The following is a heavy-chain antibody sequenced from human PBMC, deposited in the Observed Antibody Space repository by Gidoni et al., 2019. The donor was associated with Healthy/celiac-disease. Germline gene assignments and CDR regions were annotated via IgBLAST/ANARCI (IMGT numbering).Heavy chain of an antibody. V-gene: IGHV1-69*02. CDR2: IIPILGIA. CDR1: GGPFSSST. Sequence: QVQLVQSGAEVKKPGSSVKVSCKASGGPFSSSTISWVRQAPGQGLEWMGRIIPILGIANYAQKFQGRVTITADKSTSTAYMELSSLRSEDTAVYYCASPSSGWYYFDYWGQGTLVTVSS. CDR3: ASPSSGWYYFDY. D-gene: IGHD6-19*01. J-gene: IGHJ4*02.